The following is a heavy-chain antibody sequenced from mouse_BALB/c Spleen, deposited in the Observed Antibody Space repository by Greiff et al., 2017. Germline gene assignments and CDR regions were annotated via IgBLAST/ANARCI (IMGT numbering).Heavy chain of an antibody. CDR3: ARGGFAY. CDR1: GYSITSDYA. CDR2: ISYSGST. V-gene: IGHV3-2*02. J-gene: IGHJ3*01. Sequence: DVKLQESGPGLVKPSQSLSLTCTVTGYSITSDYAWNWIRQFPGNKLEWMGYISYSGSTSYNPSLKSRISITRDTSKNQFFLQLNSVTTEDTATYYCARGGFAYWGQGTLVTVSA.